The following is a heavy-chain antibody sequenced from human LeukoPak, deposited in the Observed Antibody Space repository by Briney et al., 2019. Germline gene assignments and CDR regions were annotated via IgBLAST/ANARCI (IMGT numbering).Heavy chain of an antibody. CDR3: ARGFLFGVAAPYSFDY. Sequence: PSETLSLICTVSGGSIGSYYWSWIRQPPGKGLEWIGYIFYSGSTNYNASLKNRITISVDNSKNQFSMKLSSVTAADTAVYYCARGFLFGVAAPYSFDYWGQGTLVTVSS. V-gene: IGHV4-59*01. J-gene: IGHJ4*02. CDR1: GGSIGSYY. CDR2: IFYSGST. D-gene: IGHD3-3*01.